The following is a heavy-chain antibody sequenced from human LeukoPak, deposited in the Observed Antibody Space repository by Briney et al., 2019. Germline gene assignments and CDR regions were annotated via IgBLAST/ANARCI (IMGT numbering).Heavy chain of an antibody. CDR3: ARDDSSSWYNWFDP. CDR1: GYTFTGYY. V-gene: IGHV1-2*02. D-gene: IGHD6-13*01. CDR2: INPNSGGT. J-gene: IGHJ5*02. Sequence: VASVMVSCKASGYTFTGYYMHWVRQAPGQGLEWMGWINPNSGGTNYAQKFQGRVTMTRDTSISTAYMELSRLRSDDTAVYYCARDDSSSWYNWFDPWGQGTLVTVSS.